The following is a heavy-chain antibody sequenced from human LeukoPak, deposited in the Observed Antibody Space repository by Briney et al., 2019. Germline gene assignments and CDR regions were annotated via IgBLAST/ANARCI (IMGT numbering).Heavy chain of an antibody. CDR3: ARDQGIAAADDYYYCMDV. D-gene: IGHD6-13*01. J-gene: IGHJ6*03. CDR2: ISSSSSTI. Sequence: GGSLRLSCAASGFTFSSYSMNWVRQAPGKGLEWVSYISSSSSTIYYADSVKGRFTISRDNAKNSLYLQMNSLRAEDTAVYYCARDQGIAAADDYYYCMDVWGKGTTVTVSS. V-gene: IGHV3-48*01. CDR1: GFTFSSYS.